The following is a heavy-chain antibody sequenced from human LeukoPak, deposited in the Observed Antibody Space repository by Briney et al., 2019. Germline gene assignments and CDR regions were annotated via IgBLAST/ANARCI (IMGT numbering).Heavy chain of an antibody. CDR2: IYYSGST. J-gene: IGHJ4*02. Sequence: SETLSLTCTVSGGSISTYYWSWIRQPPGKGLEWIGHIYYSGSTNYNSFLKSRVTMSVDTSKNQFSLKLSSVTAADTAVYYCARGGGGYAFDYWGQGTLVTVSS. V-gene: IGHV4-59*01. D-gene: IGHD5-12*01. CDR1: GGSISTYY. CDR3: ARGGGGYAFDY.